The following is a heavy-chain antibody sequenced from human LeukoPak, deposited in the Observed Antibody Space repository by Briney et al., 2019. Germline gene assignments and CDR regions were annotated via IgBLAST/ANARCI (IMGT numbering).Heavy chain of an antibody. J-gene: IGHJ6*02. Sequence: GASVKVSCKASGYTFTSYDINWVRHATGQGLEWMGWMNPNSGNTGYAQKFQGRVTMTRNTSISTAYMELSSLRSEDTAVYYCARGLLTVTTLRYYYGMDVWGQGTTVTVSS. CDR2: MNPNSGNT. CDR1: GYTFTSYD. CDR3: ARGLLTVTTLRYYYGMDV. V-gene: IGHV1-8*01. D-gene: IGHD4-17*01.